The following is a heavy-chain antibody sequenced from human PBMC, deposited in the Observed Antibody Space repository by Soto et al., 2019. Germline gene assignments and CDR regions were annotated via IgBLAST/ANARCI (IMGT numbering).Heavy chain of an antibody. Sequence: PGESLKISCKASGYTFSIYWIGWVRQMPGKGLEWMGNIYPDDSDTSNNPSFEGRVTISADKSINTAYLQWTSLKASDTAIYYCSKFKYSTSVRYLQHWGQGTPVTVSS. D-gene: IGHD6-6*01. CDR3: SKFKYSTSVRYLQH. V-gene: IGHV5-51*01. CDR2: IYPDDSDT. J-gene: IGHJ1*01. CDR1: GYTFSIYW.